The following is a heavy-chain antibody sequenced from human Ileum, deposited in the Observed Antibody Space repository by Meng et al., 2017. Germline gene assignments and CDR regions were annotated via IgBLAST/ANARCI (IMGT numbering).Heavy chain of an antibody. Sequence: GESLKISCAASGFTFSNNSMHWVRQAPGKGLEWVALISYDGSDNKCADSVKGRFTISRDNSENTVYLHMNSLRSEDTAIYYCARGSGPGSYLIDYWGPGTLVTVSS. CDR2: ISYDGSDN. V-gene: IGHV3-30*04. CDR3: ARGSGPGSYLIDY. CDR1: GFTFSNNS. D-gene: IGHD3-10*01. J-gene: IGHJ4*02.